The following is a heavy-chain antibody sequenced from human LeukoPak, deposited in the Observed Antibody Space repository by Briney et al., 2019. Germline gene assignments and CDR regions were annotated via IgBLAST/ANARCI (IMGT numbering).Heavy chain of an antibody. D-gene: IGHD6-13*01. V-gene: IGHV3-66*03. J-gene: IGHJ4*02. Sequence: SGGSLRLSCTVSGFTVSSNSMSWVRQAPGKGLEWVSFIYSDNTHYSDSVKGRFTISRDNSKNTLYLQMNSLRAEDTAVYFCSRDFRGGSSSWKFVLDYWGQGTLVTVSS. CDR1: GFTVSSNS. CDR2: IYSDNT. CDR3: SRDFRGGSSSWKFVLDY.